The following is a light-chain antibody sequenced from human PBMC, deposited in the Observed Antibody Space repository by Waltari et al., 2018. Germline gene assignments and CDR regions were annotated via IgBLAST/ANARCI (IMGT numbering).Light chain of an antibody. Sequence: YELTQPPSVSVSPGQTARITCSGDVLPKQYAYWYQQKPGQAPVLVIYKDRERPSGIPERFSGSSSGTTVTLTISGVLAEDEADYYCQSADSSGTFYVFGTGTKVIVL. J-gene: IGLJ1*01. CDR3: QSADSSGTFYV. CDR1: VLPKQY. V-gene: IGLV3-25*03. CDR2: KDR.